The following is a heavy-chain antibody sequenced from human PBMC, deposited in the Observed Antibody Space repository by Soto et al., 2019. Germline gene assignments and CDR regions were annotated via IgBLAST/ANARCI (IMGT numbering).Heavy chain of an antibody. CDR3: AEGDGWWYCTGGTCYSDY. CDR1: GLTFSSYA. Sequence: VQLLESGGGLVQPGGSLRLSCTASGLTFSSYAMSWVRQAPGKGLEWVSSISGRGGGTDYADSVKGRFTISRDNSKNTLYLQMNRLRAEDTAVYYCAEGDGWWYCTGGTCYSDYWGQGTLVSVSS. J-gene: IGHJ4*02. CDR2: ISGRGGGT. V-gene: IGHV3-23*01. D-gene: IGHD2-8*02.